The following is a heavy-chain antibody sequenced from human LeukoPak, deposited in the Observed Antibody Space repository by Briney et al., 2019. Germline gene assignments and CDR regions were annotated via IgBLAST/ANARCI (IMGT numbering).Heavy chain of an antibody. Sequence: GGSLRLSCAASGFTFSSYEMNWVRQAPGKGLEGVSSISSSSSYIYYADSVKGRFTISRDNAKNSLYLQMNSLRAEDTAVYYCAREKTVDTAMDDYWGQGTLVTVSS. CDR2: ISSSSSYI. D-gene: IGHD5-18*01. CDR3: AREKTVDTAMDDY. J-gene: IGHJ4*02. CDR1: GFTFSSYE. V-gene: IGHV3-21*01.